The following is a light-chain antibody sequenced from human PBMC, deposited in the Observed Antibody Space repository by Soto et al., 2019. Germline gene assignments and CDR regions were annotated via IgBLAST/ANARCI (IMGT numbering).Light chain of an antibody. CDR1: QSVSSNY. V-gene: IGKV3-20*01. CDR2: GAS. Sequence: EIVLTQSPGTLSLSPGEGATLSCRASQSVSSNYLAWYQQKPGQAPRLLIFGASSRASDIPDRFSGSGSGTDFPLTISRLEPEDFAVYYWQQYGSSPPYTFGQGTKLEIK. CDR3: QQYGSSPPYT. J-gene: IGKJ2*01.